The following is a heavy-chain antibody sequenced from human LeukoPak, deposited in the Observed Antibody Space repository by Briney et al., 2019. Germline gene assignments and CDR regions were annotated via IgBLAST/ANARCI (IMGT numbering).Heavy chain of an antibody. D-gene: IGHD3-10*01. CDR1: GYTFTSYD. CDR3: ARGPFGSGSYFDN. J-gene: IGHJ4*02. Sequence: GASVKVSCKASGYTFTSYDINWVRQAAGQGLEWMGWMNPNSGETGYVQKFQGRVTMTRDTSISTAYMELSSLTSEDTAMYYCARGPFGSGSYFDNWGQGTLVTVSS. V-gene: IGHV1-8*01. CDR2: MNPNSGET.